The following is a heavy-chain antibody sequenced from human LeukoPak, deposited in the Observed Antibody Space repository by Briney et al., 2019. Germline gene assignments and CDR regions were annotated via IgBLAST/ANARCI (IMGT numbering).Heavy chain of an antibody. CDR2: MYYSGTT. Sequence: PSETPSLTCTVSGGSITSYYRSWVRQSPGKGLEWIGFMYYSGTTNYNPSLKSRVTISADTSKNQFCLTLGSVSATDTAVYYCVSPRGFSYGYFDYWGQGTLVTVSS. V-gene: IGHV4-59*08. CDR1: GGSITSYY. D-gene: IGHD5-18*01. J-gene: IGHJ4*02. CDR3: VSPRGFSYGYFDY.